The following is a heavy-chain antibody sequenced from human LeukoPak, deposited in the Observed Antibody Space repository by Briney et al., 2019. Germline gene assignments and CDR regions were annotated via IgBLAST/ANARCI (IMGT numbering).Heavy chain of an antibody. V-gene: IGHV1-18*01. Sequence: ASVKVSCKASGYTLTRYGISWVRQAPGQGLEWMGWISPYSGNTNYAQKLQGRVTMTTDTSTSTAYMELRSLRSDDTAVYYCARDKRTVGYCSGGSCYPAIKYWGQGTLVTVSS. CDR2: ISPYSGNT. CDR1: GYTLTRYG. D-gene: IGHD2-15*01. CDR3: ARDKRTVGYCSGGSCYPAIKY. J-gene: IGHJ4*02.